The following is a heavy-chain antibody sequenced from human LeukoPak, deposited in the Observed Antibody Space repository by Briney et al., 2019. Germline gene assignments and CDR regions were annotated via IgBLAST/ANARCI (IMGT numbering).Heavy chain of an antibody. CDR2: ISGSGGST. V-gene: IGHV3-23*01. Sequence: GGSLRLSCAASGFTFTNYPMIWVRQAPGRGLTWVSGISGSGGSTYYADSVKGRFTIPRDNPRSTLYLQMSSLRAEDTAVYYCAKNLYCGGGSCYPSALGMDVWGQGTTVTVSS. D-gene: IGHD2-15*01. CDR1: GFTFTNYP. J-gene: IGHJ6*02. CDR3: AKNLYCGGGSCYPSALGMDV.